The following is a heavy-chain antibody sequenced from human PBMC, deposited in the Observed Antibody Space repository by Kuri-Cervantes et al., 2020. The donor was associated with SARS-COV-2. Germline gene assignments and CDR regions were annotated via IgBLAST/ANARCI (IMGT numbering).Heavy chain of an antibody. Sequence: ASVKVSCKVSGYTLTELSMHWVRQAPGKGLEWMGGFHTEDGETIYAQKFQGRVTMTEATATDTDYMELSSLRSEDTAVYYCATSGQRPHLAPWGQGTLVTVSS. J-gene: IGHJ5*02. D-gene: IGHD7-27*01. CDR1: GYTLTELS. CDR2: FHTEDGET. V-gene: IGHV1-24*01. CDR3: ATSGQRPHLAP.